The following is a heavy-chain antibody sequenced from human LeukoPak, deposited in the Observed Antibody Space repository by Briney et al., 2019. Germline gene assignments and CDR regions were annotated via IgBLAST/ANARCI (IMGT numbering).Heavy chain of an antibody. CDR2: IYHSGST. V-gene: IGHV4-30-2*01. Sequence: SETLSLTCTVSGVSISSSSSYWGWIRQPPGKGLEWIGYIYHSGSTYYNPSLKSRVTISVDRSKNQFSLKLSSVTAADTAVYYCAREGYSYGLNWFDPWGQGTLVTVSS. CDR3: AREGYSYGLNWFDP. J-gene: IGHJ5*02. CDR1: GVSISSSSSY. D-gene: IGHD5-18*01.